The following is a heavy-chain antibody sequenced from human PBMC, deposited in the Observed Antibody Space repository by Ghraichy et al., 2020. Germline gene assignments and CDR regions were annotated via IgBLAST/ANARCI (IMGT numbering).Heavy chain of an antibody. CDR1: GYSLSELF. Sequence: ASVKVSCKVSGYSLSELFMHWVRQAPGKGLEWMGGFDPEDGETIYAQKFQGRVTMTEDTSTDTAYMELSSLRSEDTAVYYCAADPRLAWTWYYYYYMDVWGQGTTVTVSS. D-gene: IGHD3-3*02. CDR3: AADPRLAWTWYYYYYMDV. CDR2: FDPEDGET. J-gene: IGHJ6*02. V-gene: IGHV1-24*01.